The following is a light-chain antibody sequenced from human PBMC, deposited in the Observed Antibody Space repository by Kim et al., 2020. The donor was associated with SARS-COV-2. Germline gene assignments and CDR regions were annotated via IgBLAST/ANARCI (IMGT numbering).Light chain of an antibody. CDR1: LLPKQY. Sequence: SYELTQPPSVSVSPGQTARITCSGDLLPKQYAHWYQQKPGQAPVLVIYKDRERPSGIPERFSGASSGTTATLTITGVQAEDEADYYCQSVDSSVTSRVVFGGGTQLTVL. CDR3: QSVDSSVTSRVV. CDR2: KDR. J-gene: IGLJ2*01. V-gene: IGLV3-25*03.